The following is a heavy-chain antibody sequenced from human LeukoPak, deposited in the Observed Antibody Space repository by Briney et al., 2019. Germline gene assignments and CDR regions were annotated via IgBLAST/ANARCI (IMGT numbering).Heavy chain of an antibody. Sequence: SETLSLTCTGSGGSLSSYYWSWIRQPAGKGLEWIGRINTSGSTNYNPSLKSRVTMSVDTSKNLFSLNLSSVTAADTAVYHCAREPQQRGFDYWGQGTLVTVSS. V-gene: IGHV4-4*07. CDR1: GGSLSSYY. D-gene: IGHD6-13*01. CDR3: AREPQQRGFDY. J-gene: IGHJ4*02. CDR2: INTSGST.